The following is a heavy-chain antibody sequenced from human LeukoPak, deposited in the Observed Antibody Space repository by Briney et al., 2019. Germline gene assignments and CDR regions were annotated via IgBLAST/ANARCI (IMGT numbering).Heavy chain of an antibody. D-gene: IGHD3-9*01. CDR3: ARAESPDILSGYYRSYFDH. V-gene: IGHV3-30*04. Sequence: GGSLRLSCAASGFTFSSSAMHWVRQAPGKGLEWVAVISYGGTTKIYAESVKGRFTISRDNSKDTLYLQMNSLTTEDTAVYYCARAESPDILSGYYRSYFDHWGQGTLVTVSS. CDR2: ISYGGTTK. CDR1: GFTFSSSA. J-gene: IGHJ4*02.